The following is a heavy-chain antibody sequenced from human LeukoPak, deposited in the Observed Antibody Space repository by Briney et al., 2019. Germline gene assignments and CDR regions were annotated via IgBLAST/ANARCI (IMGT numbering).Heavy chain of an antibody. J-gene: IGHJ4*02. D-gene: IGHD3-10*01. CDR3: AKDMRDYYGSGSYLY. CDR1: GFTFDDYA. V-gene: IGHV3-9*01. CDR2: ISWNSGSI. Sequence: PGRSLRLSCAASGFTFDDYAMHWVRQAPGKGLEWVSGISWNSGSIGYADSVKGRFTISRDNAKNSLYLQMNSPRAEDTALYYCAKDMRDYYGSGSYLYWGQGTLVTVSS.